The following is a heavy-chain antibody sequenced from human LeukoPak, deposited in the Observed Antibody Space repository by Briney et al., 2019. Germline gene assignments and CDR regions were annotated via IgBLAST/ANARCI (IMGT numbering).Heavy chain of an antibody. V-gene: IGHV4-39*07. CDR1: GGSISSSSYY. CDR3: ARVLVVPGAKDYYYYMDV. J-gene: IGHJ6*03. D-gene: IGHD2-2*01. CDR2: IYYSGST. Sequence: PSETLSLTCTVSGGSISSSSYYWGWIRQPLGKGLEWIGSIYYSGSTYYNPSLKSRVTISVDTSKNQFSLKLSSVTAADTAVYYCARVLVVPGAKDYYYYMDVWGEGTTVTVSS.